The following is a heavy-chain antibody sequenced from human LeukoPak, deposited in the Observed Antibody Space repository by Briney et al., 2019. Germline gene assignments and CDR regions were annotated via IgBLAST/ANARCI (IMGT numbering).Heavy chain of an antibody. CDR2: INPKNSDT. CDR1: GYTFTDYY. V-gene: IGHV1-2*02. Sequence: GASVKVSCKASGYTFTDYYIHWVRQAPGQGLEWMGYINPKNSDTSYAQKFQGRVTMTKDTSINSAYMDLSSLRSDDTAFYFCARDDASSWHNEFDYWGQGTLVTVSS. CDR3: ARDDASSWHNEFDY. J-gene: IGHJ4*02. D-gene: IGHD6-13*01.